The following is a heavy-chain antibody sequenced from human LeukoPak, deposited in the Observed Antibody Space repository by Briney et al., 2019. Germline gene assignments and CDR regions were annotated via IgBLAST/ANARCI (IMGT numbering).Heavy chain of an antibody. CDR2: IYTSGST. CDR3: AGGGGGDFWSGYYLVYY. V-gene: IGHV4-4*07. J-gene: IGHJ4*02. Sequence: NPSKSLSLTCTVSGGSISSYYWSWIRQPAGKGLEWIGRIYTSGSTNYNPSLKSRVTMSVDTSKNQFSLNLSSVTAASTAVYYFAGGGGGDFWSGYYLVYYWGQGTLVTVSS. CDR1: GGSISSYY. D-gene: IGHD3-3*01.